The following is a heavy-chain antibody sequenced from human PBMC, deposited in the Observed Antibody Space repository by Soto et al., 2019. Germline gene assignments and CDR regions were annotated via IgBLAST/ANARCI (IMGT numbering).Heavy chain of an antibody. CDR2: ISSSGSTI. Sequence: EVQLVESGGGLVQPGGSLRLSCAASGFTFSSYEMNWVRQAPGKGLEWVSYISSSGSTIYYADSVKGRFTISRDNAKNSLYLQKNSLRAEDTAVYYCARDSGPGIAAAGLYYRGQGTLVTVSS. CDR3: ARDSGPGIAAAGLYY. J-gene: IGHJ4*02. D-gene: IGHD6-13*01. V-gene: IGHV3-48*03. CDR1: GFTFSSYE.